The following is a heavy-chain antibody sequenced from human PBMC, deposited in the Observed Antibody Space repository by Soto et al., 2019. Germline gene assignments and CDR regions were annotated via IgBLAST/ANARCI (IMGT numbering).Heavy chain of an antibody. CDR1: GGSISSGGYY. V-gene: IGHV4-31*03. J-gene: IGHJ3*02. Sequence: QVQLQESGPGLVKPSQTLSLTCTVSGGSISSGGYYWSWIRQHPGKGLEWIGYICYIGSTYYNPSLKSRVAISVDTSKSQFSLKLSSVTAADTAVYYCARFYMVRGVMGAFDIWGQGTMVTVSS. D-gene: IGHD3-10*01. CDR3: ARFYMVRGVMGAFDI. CDR2: ICYIGST.